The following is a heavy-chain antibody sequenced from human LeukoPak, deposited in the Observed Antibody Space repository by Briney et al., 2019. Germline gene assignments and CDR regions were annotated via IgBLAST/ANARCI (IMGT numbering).Heavy chain of an antibody. CDR3: TRGGRLEFDY. Sequence: ASVTVSCKASGYSFSAYYMHWVRQAPGQGLEWMGWIDPSSGTSYAQKFQGRVTMTRDTSISTAHMELSRLTSDDTAVYYCTRGGRLEFDYWGQGTLFTVSS. D-gene: IGHD2-15*01. V-gene: IGHV1-2*02. CDR1: GYSFSAYY. J-gene: IGHJ4*02. CDR2: IDPSSGT.